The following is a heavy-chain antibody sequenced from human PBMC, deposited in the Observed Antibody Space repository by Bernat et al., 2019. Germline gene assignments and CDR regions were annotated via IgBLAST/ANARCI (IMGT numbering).Heavy chain of an antibody. CDR2: IIPIFGTA. V-gene: IGHV1-69*01. CDR3: ARASRVVLRYFDWLLSHYFDY. Sequence: QVQLVQSGAEVKKPGSSVKVSCKASGGTFSSYAISWVRQAPGQGLEWMGGIIPIFGTANYAQKFQGRVTITADESTSTAYMELSSLRSEDTAVYYCARASRVVLRYFDWLLSHYFDYWGQGTLVTVSS. CDR1: GGTFSSYA. J-gene: IGHJ4*02. D-gene: IGHD3-9*01.